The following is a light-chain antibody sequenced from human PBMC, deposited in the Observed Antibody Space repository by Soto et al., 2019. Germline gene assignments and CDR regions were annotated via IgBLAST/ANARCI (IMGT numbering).Light chain of an antibody. CDR1: QSISTW. J-gene: IGKJ4*01. CDR3: QQYNTYPLT. CDR2: KAS. V-gene: IGKV1-5*03. Sequence: DIQMTQSPSTLSASVGDRVTITCRASQSISTWLAWYQQKPGKAPNLLIYKASNLEGGVPSRFSGSGSGTEFNITISSLQPDDFATYYCQQYNTYPLTFGRGTKVDIK.